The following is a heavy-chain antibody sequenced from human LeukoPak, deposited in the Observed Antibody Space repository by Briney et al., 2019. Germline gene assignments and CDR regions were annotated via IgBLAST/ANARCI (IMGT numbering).Heavy chain of an antibody. CDR2: IYYSGST. J-gene: IGHJ4*02. CDR1: GGAISSYY. CDR3: ARGGYDSSGYALDY. D-gene: IGHD3-22*01. V-gene: IGHV4-59*01. Sequence: SETLSLTCTVSGGAISSYYWSWIRQPPGKGLEWIGYIYYSGSTNYNPSLKSRVTISVDTSKNQFSLKLSSVTAADTAVYYCARGGYDSSGYALDYWGQGTLVTVTS.